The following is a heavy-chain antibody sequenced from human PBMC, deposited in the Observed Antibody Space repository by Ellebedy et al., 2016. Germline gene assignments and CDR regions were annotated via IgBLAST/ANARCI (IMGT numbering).Heavy chain of an antibody. CDR2: ISAYNGNT. Sequence: ASVKVSXKASGYTFTSYGISWVRQAPGQGLEWMGRISAYNGNTNYAQKLQGRVTMTTDTSTSTAYMELRSLRSDDTAVYYCARLVLRFFDPRGYYFDYWGQGTLVTVSS. J-gene: IGHJ4*02. CDR1: GYTFTSYG. D-gene: IGHD3-3*01. CDR3: ARLVLRFFDPRGYYFDY. V-gene: IGHV1-18*04.